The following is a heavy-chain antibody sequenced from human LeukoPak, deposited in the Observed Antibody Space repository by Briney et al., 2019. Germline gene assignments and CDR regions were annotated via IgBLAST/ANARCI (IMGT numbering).Heavy chain of an antibody. V-gene: IGHV3-30-3*01. D-gene: IGHD5/OR15-5a*01. J-gene: IGHJ4*02. Sequence: GGSLRLSCAASGFTFSSYAMHWVRQAPGKGLEWVAVISYDGSNKYYADSVKGRFTISRDNSKNTLYLQMNSLRAEDTAVYYCARGLPQHDVFDYWGQGTLVTVSS. CDR1: GFTFSSYA. CDR2: ISYDGSNK. CDR3: ARGLPQHDVFDY.